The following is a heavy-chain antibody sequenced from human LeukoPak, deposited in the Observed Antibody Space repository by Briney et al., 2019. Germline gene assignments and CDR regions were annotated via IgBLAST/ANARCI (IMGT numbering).Heavy chain of an antibody. Sequence: GGSLRLSCAASGFTFSSYGMHWVRQAPGKGLEWVAFIRYDGSYRYYADSVKGRFTISRGTSKSTLYLQMNSLRAEDTAVYYCARDDTSGGYYEFGYWGQGTLVTVSS. CDR3: ARDDTSGGYYEFGY. V-gene: IGHV3-30*02. D-gene: IGHD6-19*01. J-gene: IGHJ4*02. CDR1: GFTFSSYG. CDR2: IRYDGSYR.